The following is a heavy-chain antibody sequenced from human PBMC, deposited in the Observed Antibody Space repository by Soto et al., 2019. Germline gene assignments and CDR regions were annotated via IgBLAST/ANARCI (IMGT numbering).Heavy chain of an antibody. CDR1: GGSISSSSFH. J-gene: IGHJ5*02. CDR3: ARRERAAGTDWWFDP. V-gene: IGHV4-39*01. D-gene: IGHD6-13*01. Sequence: QLQLQESGPGLVKPSETLSLTCTVSGGSISSSSFHWGWIRQPPGKGLEWIGSIYYSGSTYYSPSLKSRGTISVETSKNQYSRKLSFVTAADTAVYYCARRERAAGTDWWFDPWGQGTLVTVSS. CDR2: IYYSGST.